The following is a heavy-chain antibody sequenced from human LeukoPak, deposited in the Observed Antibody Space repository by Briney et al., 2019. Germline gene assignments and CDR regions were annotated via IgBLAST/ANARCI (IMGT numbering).Heavy chain of an antibody. J-gene: IGHJ6*03. Sequence: GGSLRLSCAASGFTFSSYWMSWVRQASGKGLEWVANIKHAGSEKYYVDSVKGRFTISRDNAKNSLHLQMDTLRADDTAVYYCARVWGPKPDMPAINNHFCYYMDVWGKGTTVTVSS. CDR1: GFTFSSYW. CDR2: IKHAGSEK. D-gene: IGHD5-24*01. CDR3: ARVWGPKPDMPAINNHFCYYMDV. V-gene: IGHV3-7*01.